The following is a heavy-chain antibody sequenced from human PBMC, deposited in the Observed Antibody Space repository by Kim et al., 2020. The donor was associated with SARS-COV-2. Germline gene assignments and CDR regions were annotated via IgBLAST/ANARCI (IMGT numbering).Heavy chain of an antibody. CDR2: IIPILGIA. CDR3: AGSTLAFRKDIVVVVAAMERYYYYGMDV. D-gene: IGHD2-15*01. CDR1: GGTFSSYA. V-gene: IGHV1-69*04. J-gene: IGHJ6*02. Sequence: SVKVSCKASGGTFSSYAISWVRQAPGQGLEWMGRIIPILGIANYAQKFQGRVTIPADKSTSTAYMELSSLRSEDTAVYYCAGSTLAFRKDIVVVVAAMERYYYYGMDVWGQGPTFTVSS.